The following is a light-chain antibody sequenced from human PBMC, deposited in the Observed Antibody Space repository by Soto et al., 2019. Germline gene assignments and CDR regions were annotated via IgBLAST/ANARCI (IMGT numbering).Light chain of an antibody. CDR2: NAS. V-gene: IGKV1-5*01. CDR1: QSISGW. J-gene: IGKJ2*01. CDR3: QQHSRYSS. Sequence: DIQMTQSPSTLSASVGDRVTITCRASQSISGWLAWYQQKPGKAPNLQISNASSFESGVPSRFSGSGSGTEFTLTISGLQPDDFATDYSQQHSRYSSFGQGTKLEIK.